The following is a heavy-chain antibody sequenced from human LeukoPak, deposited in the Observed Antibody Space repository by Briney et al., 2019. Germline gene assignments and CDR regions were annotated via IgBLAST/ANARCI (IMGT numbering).Heavy chain of an antibody. D-gene: IGHD3-22*01. J-gene: IGHJ3*02. CDR3: ATVRTYYYDSSGSADAFDI. V-gene: IGHV1-24*01. CDR1: GYTLTELS. CDR2: FDPEDGET. Sequence: ASVKVSCKVSGYTLTELSMHWVRQAPGKGLEWMGGFDPEDGETFYAQKFQGRVTMTEDTSTDTAYMELSSLRSEDTAVYYCATVRTYYYDSSGSADAFDIWGQGTMVTVSS.